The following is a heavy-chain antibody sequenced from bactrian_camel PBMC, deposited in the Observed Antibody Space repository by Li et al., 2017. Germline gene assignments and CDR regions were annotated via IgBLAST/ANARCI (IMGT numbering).Heavy chain of an antibody. CDR1: GRPHISNC. CDR2: IDTNGGK. J-gene: IGHJ4*01. Sequence: HVQLVESGGGSVQVGKSLRLSCAASGRPHISNCIGWFRQVPANRREGVGVIDTNGGKSYTDSVKGRFTISQDKSKNTLYLQMNSLKPEDTAMYYCAVDRTGPSCSGGTCYTDALCYWGQGTQVTVS. V-gene: IGHV3S9*01. CDR3: AVDRTGPSCSGGTCYTDALCY. D-gene: IGHD7*01.